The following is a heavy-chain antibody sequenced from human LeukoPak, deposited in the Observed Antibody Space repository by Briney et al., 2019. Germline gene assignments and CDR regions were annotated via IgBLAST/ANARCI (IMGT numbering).Heavy chain of an antibody. J-gene: IGHJ4*02. CDR3: ARDRSPYSRWPELFDY. V-gene: IGHV3-7*01. D-gene: IGHD1-7*01. Sequence: GGSLRLSCAASGFIFSSYWMSWVRQAPGKGLEWVANIKQDGSEKYYVDSVKGRFTISRDNAKNSLYLQMNSLRAEDTAVYYCARDRSPYSRWPELFDYWGQGTLVTVSS. CDR2: IKQDGSEK. CDR1: GFIFSSYW.